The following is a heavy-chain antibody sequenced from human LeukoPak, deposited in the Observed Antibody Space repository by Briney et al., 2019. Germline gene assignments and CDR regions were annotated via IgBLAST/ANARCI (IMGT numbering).Heavy chain of an antibody. CDR3: ARLKGYYDTLGWFDP. CDR1: GFTFSSYS. CDR2: IYYSGST. V-gene: IGHV4-39*01. D-gene: IGHD3-22*01. J-gene: IGHJ5*02. Sequence: GSLRLSCAASGFTFSSYSMSWIRQPPGKGLEWIGSIYYSGSTYYNPSLKSRVTISVDTSKNQFSLKLSSVTAADTAVYYCARLKGYYDTLGWFDPWGQGTLVTVSS.